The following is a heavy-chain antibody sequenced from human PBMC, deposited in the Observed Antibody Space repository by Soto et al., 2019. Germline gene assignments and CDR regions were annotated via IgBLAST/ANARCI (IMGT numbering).Heavy chain of an antibody. CDR1: GFTFSSYA. CDR3: ARELAIVVVPAAIAY. J-gene: IGHJ4*02. D-gene: IGHD2-2*02. V-gene: IGHV3-30-3*01. Sequence: PGGSLRLSCAASGFTFSSYAMHWVRQAPGKGLEWVAVISYDGSNKYYADSVKGRFTISRDNSKNTLYLQMNSLRAEDTAVYYCARELAIVVVPAAIAYWGQGTLVTVSS. CDR2: ISYDGSNK.